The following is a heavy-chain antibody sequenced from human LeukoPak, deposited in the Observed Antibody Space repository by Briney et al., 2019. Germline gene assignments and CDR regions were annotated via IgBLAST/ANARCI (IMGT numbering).Heavy chain of an antibody. D-gene: IGHD3-22*01. J-gene: IGHJ5*02. CDR1: GGSISSSGYY. V-gene: IGHV4-39*07. CDR3: ARTLADRDYYDSSGYYVWFDP. Sequence: SETLSLTCTVSGGSISSSGYYWGWIRQPPGKGLEWLGNIYYSGSTNYSPSLKSRVTISVDTSKNQFSLKLSSVTAADTAVYYCARTLADRDYYDSSGYYVWFDPWGQGTLVTVSS. CDR2: IYYSGST.